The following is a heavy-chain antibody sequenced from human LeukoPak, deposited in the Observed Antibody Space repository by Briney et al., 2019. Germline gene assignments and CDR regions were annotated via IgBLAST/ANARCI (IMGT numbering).Heavy chain of an antibody. J-gene: IGHJ4*02. V-gene: IGHV3-30*03. CDR1: GFTFSSYS. CDR3: ATRTWYYYFDY. D-gene: IGHD6-13*01. Sequence: GGSLRLSCAASGFTFSSYSMHWVRQAPGKGLEWVAVISYDGSNKYYADSVKGRFTISRDNSKNTLYLQMNSLRAEDTAVYYCATRTWYYYFDYWGQGTLVTVSS. CDR2: ISYDGSNK.